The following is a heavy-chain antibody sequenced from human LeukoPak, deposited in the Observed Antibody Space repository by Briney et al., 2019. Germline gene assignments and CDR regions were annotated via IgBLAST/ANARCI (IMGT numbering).Heavy chain of an antibody. Sequence: SVKVSCKASGGTFSGYAISWVRQAPGQGLEWMGRIIPIFGTANYAQKFQGRVTITTGESTSTAYMELSSLRSEDTAVYYCARDGDPNTATLDYWGQGTLVTVSS. CDR1: GGTFSGYA. CDR3: ARDGDPNTATLDY. J-gene: IGHJ4*02. CDR2: IIPIFGTA. V-gene: IGHV1-69*05. D-gene: IGHD5-18*01.